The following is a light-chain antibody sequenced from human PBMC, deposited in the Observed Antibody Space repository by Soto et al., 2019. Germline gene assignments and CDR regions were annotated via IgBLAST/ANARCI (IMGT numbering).Light chain of an antibody. J-gene: IGLJ3*02. CDR3: EAWDDSLNAWV. CDR1: SSNIGSNT. CDR2: SNN. Sequence: QAVVTQPPSASGTPGQRVTISCSGSSSNIGSNTVNWYQQLPGTAPKLLIYSNNQRPSGVPDRFSGSKSGTSASLAIRGLQSEDEADYYCEAWDDSLNAWVFGGGTKLTVL. V-gene: IGLV1-44*01.